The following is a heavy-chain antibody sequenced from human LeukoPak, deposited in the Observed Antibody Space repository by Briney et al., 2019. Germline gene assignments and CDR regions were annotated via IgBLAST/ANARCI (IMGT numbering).Heavy chain of an antibody. J-gene: IGHJ5*02. CDR3: ARDPVLGYCSSTSCPGWWFDP. Sequence: ASVKVSCKASGGTFSSYAISWVRQAPGQGLEWMGGIIPIFGTANYAQKFQGRVTITTDESTSTAYMELSSLRSEDTAVYYCARDPVLGYCSSTSCPGWWFDPWGQGTLVTVSS. CDR2: IIPIFGTA. CDR1: GGTFSSYA. V-gene: IGHV1-69*05. D-gene: IGHD2-2*01.